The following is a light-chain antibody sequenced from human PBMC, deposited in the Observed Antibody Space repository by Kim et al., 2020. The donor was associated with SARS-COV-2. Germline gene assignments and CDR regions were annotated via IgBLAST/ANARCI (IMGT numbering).Light chain of an antibody. CDR3: QQYIAFPFS. CDR1: QSVNSD. J-gene: IGKJ2*03. Sequence: SATVGDRGTSTCRASQSVNSDLAWYQQKPGKAPNLLIYEASTLENGVPSGFSGSGSGTEVTLTISSLQPDDFATYYCQQYIAFPFSFGQGTKLEI. V-gene: IGKV1-5*01. CDR2: EAS.